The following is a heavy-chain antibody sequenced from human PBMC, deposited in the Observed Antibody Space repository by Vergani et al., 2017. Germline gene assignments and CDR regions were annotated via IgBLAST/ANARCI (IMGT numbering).Heavy chain of an antibody. CDR1: GYSIRNGYY. CDR3: ARGRSMVRGVTAYGMDV. Sequence: QVQLQESGPGLVEPSETLSLTCAVSGYSIRNGYYWGWIRQPPGKGLEWIGSIYTSGSTNYNPSLKSRVTISVDTSKNQFSLKLSSVTAADTAVYYCARGRSMVRGVTAYGMDVWGQGTTVTVSS. V-gene: IGHV4-38-2*01. D-gene: IGHD3-10*01. CDR2: IYTSGST. J-gene: IGHJ6*02.